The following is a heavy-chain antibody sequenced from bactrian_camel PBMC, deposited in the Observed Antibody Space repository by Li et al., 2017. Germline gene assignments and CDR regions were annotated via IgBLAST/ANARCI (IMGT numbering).Heavy chain of an antibody. Sequence: QVQLVESGGGSVQGGGSLRLSCTPSGYTFSSDRVAWFRQAPGKEREGVAADYPGRNITLYGDSVKGRFTISQVQEYAKTTIHLQMNSLKTEDTAMYYCA. CDR2: DYPGRNIT. V-gene: IGHV3S1*01. CDR1: GYTFSSDR.